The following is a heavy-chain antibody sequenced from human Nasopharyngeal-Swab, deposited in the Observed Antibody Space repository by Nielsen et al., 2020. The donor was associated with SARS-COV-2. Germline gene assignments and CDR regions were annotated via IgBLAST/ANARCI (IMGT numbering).Heavy chain of an antibody. CDR1: GGTFSSYA. CDR2: IIPIFGTA. V-gene: IGHV1-69*13. J-gene: IGHJ6*02. Sequence: SVKVSCKASGGTFSSYAISWVRQAPGQGLEWMGGIIPIFGTANYAQKFQGRVTITADESTSTAYMELSSLRSEDTAVYYCAREHIVVVVAATPIYYYYGMDVWGQGTKVTVSS. CDR3: AREHIVVVVAATPIYYYYGMDV. D-gene: IGHD2-15*01.